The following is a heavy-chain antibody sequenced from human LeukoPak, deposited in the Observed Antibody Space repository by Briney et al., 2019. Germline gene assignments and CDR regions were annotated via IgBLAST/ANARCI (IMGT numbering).Heavy chain of an antibody. V-gene: IGHV4-59*01. J-gene: IGHJ5*02. CDR2: VYYSRST. CDR1: GGSISPYY. Sequence: SETLSLTCTVSGGSISPYYWSWIRQPPGKGLEWIGYVYYSRSTNYNPSLKSRVTISVDTSKSQFSLKLTSVTAADTAVYYCARGGGSGRGNWFDPWGQGSLVIVSS. CDR3: ARGGGSGRGNWFDP. D-gene: IGHD3-10*01.